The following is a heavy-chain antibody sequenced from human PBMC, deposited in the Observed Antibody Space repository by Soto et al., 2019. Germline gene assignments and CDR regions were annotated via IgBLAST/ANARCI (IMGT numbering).Heavy chain of an antibody. CDR3: ARRGPGTYFDY. Sequence: GGSLRLSCASSGFTFSSYAMRWVRQAPGKGLEWVSAISGSGGSTYYADSVKGRFTISRDNSKNTLYLQMNSLRAEDTAVYYCARRGPGTYFDYWGQGTLVTVSS. V-gene: IGHV3-23*01. CDR2: ISGSGGST. D-gene: IGHD6-13*01. CDR1: GFTFSSYA. J-gene: IGHJ4*02.